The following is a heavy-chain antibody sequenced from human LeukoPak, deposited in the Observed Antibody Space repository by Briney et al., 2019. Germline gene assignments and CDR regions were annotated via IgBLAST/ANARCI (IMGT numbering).Heavy chain of an antibody. D-gene: IGHD6-19*01. Sequence: GASVKVSCKVSGYTLTELSMHWVRQAPGKGLEWMGGFDPEDGETIYAQKFQGRVTMTEDTSTDTAYMELSSLRPEDTAVYYCATGIAVAGTPFDYWGQGTLVTVSS. J-gene: IGHJ4*02. CDR3: ATGIAVAGTPFDY. V-gene: IGHV1-24*01. CDR2: FDPEDGET. CDR1: GYTLTELS.